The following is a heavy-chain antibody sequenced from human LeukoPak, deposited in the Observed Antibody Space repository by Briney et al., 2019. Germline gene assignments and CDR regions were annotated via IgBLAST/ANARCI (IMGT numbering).Heavy chain of an antibody. Sequence: GGSLRLSCAASGFTFSSYWMSWVRQAPGKGLEWVANIKQDGSEKYYVDSVKGRFTISRDNSKNTLYLQMNSLRAEDTAVYYCAKGEYSSGWSSLDYWGQGTLVTVSS. J-gene: IGHJ4*02. CDR1: GFTFSSYW. CDR2: IKQDGSEK. CDR3: AKGEYSSGWSSLDY. V-gene: IGHV3-7*03. D-gene: IGHD6-19*01.